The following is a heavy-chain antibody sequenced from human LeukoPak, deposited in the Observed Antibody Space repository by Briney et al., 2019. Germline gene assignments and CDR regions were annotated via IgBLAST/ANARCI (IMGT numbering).Heavy chain of an antibody. CDR3: ARQYSDILTGYHRGELYWYFDL. J-gene: IGHJ2*01. CDR2: IYYSGST. V-gene: IGHV4-39*01. Sequence: SETLSLTCTVSGGSISSSSYYWGWIRQPPGKGLEWIGSIYYSGSTYHNPSLKSRVTISVDTSKNQFSLKLSSVTAADTAVYYCARQYSDILTGYHRGELYWYFDLWGRGTLVTVSS. D-gene: IGHD3-9*01. CDR1: GGSISSSSYY.